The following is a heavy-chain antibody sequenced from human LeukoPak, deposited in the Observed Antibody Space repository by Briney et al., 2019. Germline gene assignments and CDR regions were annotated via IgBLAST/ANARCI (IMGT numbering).Heavy chain of an antibody. CDR2: IYYSGST. CDR1: GGSISSYY. CDR3: ARGGIPDY. Sequence: PSETLPLTCTVSGGSISSYYWSWIRQPPGKGLEWIGYIYYSGSTNYNPSLKSRVTISVDTSKNQFSLKLSSVTAADTAVYYCARGGIPDYWGQGILVTVSS. D-gene: IGHD2-21*01. V-gene: IGHV4-59*08. J-gene: IGHJ4*02.